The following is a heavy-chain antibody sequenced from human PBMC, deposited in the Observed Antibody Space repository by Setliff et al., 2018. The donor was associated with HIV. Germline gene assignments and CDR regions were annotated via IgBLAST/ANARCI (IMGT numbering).Heavy chain of an antibody. CDR3: TSPARWDISDYYSF. CDR2: ITSSSSGR. Sequence: PGGSLRLSCAASGFALSSYTMNWVRQAPGKGLEWVSSITSSSSGRSYAESVKGRFTVSRDDAKNSLYLQMNGLRAEDTAVYYCTSPARWDISDYYSFWGQGTLVTVSS. D-gene: IGHD3-22*01. V-gene: IGHV3-21*06. J-gene: IGHJ4*02. CDR1: GFALSSYT.